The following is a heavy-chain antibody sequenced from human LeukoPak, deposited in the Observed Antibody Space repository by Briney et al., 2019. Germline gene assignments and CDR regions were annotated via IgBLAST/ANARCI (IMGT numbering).Heavy chain of an antibody. V-gene: IGHV3-53*01. Sequence: GGSLRLSCAASGFTVSNNYMSWVRQAPGKGLEWVSFIYNTGDIYYADSVKGRLTISRDNSKNTLYLQMNSLRGEDTAVYYCARWYCSSNTCYYDYWGQGTLVTVSS. CDR1: GFTVSNNY. CDR3: ARWYCSSNTCYYDY. J-gene: IGHJ4*02. CDR2: IYNTGDI. D-gene: IGHD2-2*01.